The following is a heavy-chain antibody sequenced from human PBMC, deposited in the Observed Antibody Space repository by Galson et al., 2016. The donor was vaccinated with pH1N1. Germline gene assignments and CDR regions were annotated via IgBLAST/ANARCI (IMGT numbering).Heavy chain of an antibody. CDR3: ASDHLPDILTDYPVN. V-gene: IGHV3-33*01. Sequence: SLRLSCAASGFTFSSYGMHWVRQAPGKGLEWVAVIWYDGSNKYYADSVKGRFTISRDKSKNTLYLQMNSLRAEDTAVYYWASDHLPDILTDYPVNWGQGTLVTVSS. D-gene: IGHD3-9*01. J-gene: IGHJ4*02. CDR1: GFTFSSYG. CDR2: IWYDGSNK.